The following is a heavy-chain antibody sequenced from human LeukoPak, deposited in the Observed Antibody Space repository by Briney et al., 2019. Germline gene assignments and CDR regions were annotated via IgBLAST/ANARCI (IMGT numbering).Heavy chain of an antibody. D-gene: IGHD7-27*01. CDR2: INPSGGST. CDR3: ARDHPDWGGFDY. V-gene: IGHV1-46*01. J-gene: IGHJ4*02. Sequence: ASVKVSCKASGYTFASYYMHWVRQAPGQGLEWMGIINPSGGSTSYAQKFQGRVTMTRDTSTSTVYMELSSLRSEDTAVYYCARDHPDWGGFDYWGQGTLVTVSS. CDR1: GYTFASYY.